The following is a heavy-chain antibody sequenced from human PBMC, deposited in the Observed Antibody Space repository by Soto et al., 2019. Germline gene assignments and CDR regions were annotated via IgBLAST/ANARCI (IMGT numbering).Heavy chain of an antibody. Sequence: GGSLRLSCVTSGLTFSNYWLSWFRQAPGKGLEWVANINQAGNKKYYVDSVKGRFTISRDNAKNSLYLQMNSLKAEDTAVYYCASDRGSRRYWGQGTLVTVSS. CDR2: INQAGNKK. D-gene: IGHD6-6*01. CDR1: GLTFSNYW. CDR3: ASDRGSRRY. J-gene: IGHJ4*02. V-gene: IGHV3-7*05.